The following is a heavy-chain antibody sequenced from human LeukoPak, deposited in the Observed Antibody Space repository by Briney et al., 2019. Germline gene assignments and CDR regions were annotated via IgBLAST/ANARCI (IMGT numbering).Heavy chain of an antibody. CDR1: GGSISSSSYY. CDR3: ARGNPGTTVTISYFDY. V-gene: IGHV4-39*07. J-gene: IGHJ4*02. CDR2: IYYSGST. D-gene: IGHD4-17*01. Sequence: SETLSLTCTVSGGSISSSSYYWGWIRQPPGKGLEWIGSIYYSGSTNYNPSLKSRVTISVDTSKNQFSLKLSSVTAADTAVYYCARGNPGTTVTISYFDYWGQGTLVTVSP.